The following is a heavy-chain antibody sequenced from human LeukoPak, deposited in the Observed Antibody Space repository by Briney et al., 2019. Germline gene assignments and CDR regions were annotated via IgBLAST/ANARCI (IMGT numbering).Heavy chain of an antibody. CDR1: GFTFSSYG. CDR2: IWYDGSNK. D-gene: IGHD6-13*01. V-gene: IGHV3-33*01. Sequence: GRSLRLSCAASGFTFSSYGMHWVRQAPGKGLEWVALIWYDGSNKYFADSVKGRFTISRDNSKNALYLQMNSLRAEDTAVYYCARPMYSSSWWVVDYWGQGTLVTVSS. J-gene: IGHJ4*02. CDR3: ARPMYSSSWWVVDY.